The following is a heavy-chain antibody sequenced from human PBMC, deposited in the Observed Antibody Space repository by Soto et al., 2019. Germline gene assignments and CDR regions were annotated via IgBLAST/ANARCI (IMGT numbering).Heavy chain of an antibody. V-gene: IGHV1-3*01. CDR3: AREKREVGANTFYYYYGMDV. CDR2: INAGNGNT. D-gene: IGHD1-26*01. J-gene: IGHJ6*02. Sequence: GASVKVSCKASGYTFTSYAMHWVRQAPGQRLEWMGWINAGNGNTKYSQKFQGRVTITRDTSASTAYMELSSLRSEDTAVYYSAREKREVGANTFYYYYGMDVWGQGTTVTVSS. CDR1: GYTFTSYA.